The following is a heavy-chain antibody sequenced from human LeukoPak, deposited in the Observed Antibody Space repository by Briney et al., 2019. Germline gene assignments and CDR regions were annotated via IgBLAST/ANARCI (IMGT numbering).Heavy chain of an antibody. CDR2: IYPGDSDT. V-gene: IGHV5-51*01. CDR3: ARGYCSGGSCYSSFYFDY. CDR1: GYSFTSHW. Sequence: GESLKISCKGSGYSFTSHWIGWVRQMPGKGLEWMGIIYPGDSDTRYSPSFQGQVTISADKSISTAYLQWSSLKASDTAMYYCARGYCSGGSCYSSFYFDYWGQGTLVTVSS. J-gene: IGHJ4*02. D-gene: IGHD2-15*01.